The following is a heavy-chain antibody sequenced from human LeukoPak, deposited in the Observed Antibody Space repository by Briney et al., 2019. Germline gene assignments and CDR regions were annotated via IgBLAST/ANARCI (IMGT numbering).Heavy chain of an antibody. J-gene: IGHJ5*02. D-gene: IGHD1-26*01. Sequence: SETLSLTCTVSGGSISSGSYYWSWIRQPAGKGLECIGRIYTSGTTNYNPPLKSRVTISVATSKNQFSRKLSSVTTADRAVYYCARGVGGATSNWFEPSGEG. V-gene: IGHV4-61*02. CDR1: GGSISSGSYY. CDR3: ARGVGGATSNWFEP. CDR2: IYTSGTT.